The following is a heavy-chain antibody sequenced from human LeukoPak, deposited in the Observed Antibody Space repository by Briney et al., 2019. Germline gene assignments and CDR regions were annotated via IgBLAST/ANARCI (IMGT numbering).Heavy chain of an antibody. CDR2: ISTSSSYI. V-gene: IGHV3-21*01. D-gene: IGHD2-15*01. J-gene: IGHJ4*02. CDR1: GFTFSSYS. CDR3: ARDSGGSSSFDY. Sequence: PGGSLRLSCAASGFTFSSYSMNWVRQAPGKGLEWVSFISTSSSYIYYADSVKGRFTISRDNARNSLYLQMNSLRAEDTAVYYCARDSGGSSSFDYWGQGTLVTVSS.